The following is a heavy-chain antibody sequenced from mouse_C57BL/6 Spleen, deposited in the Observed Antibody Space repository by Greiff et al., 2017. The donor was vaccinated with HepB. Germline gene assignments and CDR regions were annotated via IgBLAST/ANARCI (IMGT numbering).Heavy chain of an antibody. CDR1: GYTFTSYW. V-gene: IGHV1-52*01. CDR2: IDPSDSET. J-gene: IGHJ1*03. Sequence: QVQLQQPGAELVRPGSSVKLSCKASGYTFTSYWMHCVKQRPIQGLEWIGNIDPSDSETHYNQKFKDKATLTVDKYSSTAYMQLSSLTSEDSAVYYCARIYGSSWYFDVWGTGTTVTVSS. D-gene: IGHD1-1*01. CDR3: ARIYGSSWYFDV.